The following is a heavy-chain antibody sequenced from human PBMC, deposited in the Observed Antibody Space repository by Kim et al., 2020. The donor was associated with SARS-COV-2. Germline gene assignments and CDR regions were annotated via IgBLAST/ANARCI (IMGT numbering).Heavy chain of an antibody. J-gene: IGHJ4*02. D-gene: IGHD6-13*01. Sequence: ATAYAAAVKGRFTTSRDDSKNTAYLQMTSLKTEDPAVYYCTSHAAAGRDYWGQGTLVTVSS. CDR3: TSHAAAGRDY. V-gene: IGHV3-73*01. CDR2: AT.